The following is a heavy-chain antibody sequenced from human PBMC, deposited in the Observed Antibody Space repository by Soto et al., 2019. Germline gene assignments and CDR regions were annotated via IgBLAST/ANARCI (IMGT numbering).Heavy chain of an antibody. CDR1: GGSFSGYY. Sequence: QVQLQQWGAGLLKPSETLSLTCAVFGGSFSGYYWNWIRQPPGKGLEWIGEINHSGSTNYNPSLKSRVPISVDTSKNQFSLKLSSVTAADTAVYYRARGYGRNFDYWGQGTLVTVSS. D-gene: IGHD3-10*01. V-gene: IGHV4-34*01. J-gene: IGHJ4*02. CDR2: INHSGST. CDR3: ARGYGRNFDY.